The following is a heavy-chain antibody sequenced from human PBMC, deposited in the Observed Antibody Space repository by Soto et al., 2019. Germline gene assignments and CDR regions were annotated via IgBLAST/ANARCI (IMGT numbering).Heavy chain of an antibody. Sequence: QITLKGSGPTLVKPTQTLPLTCTFSGFSLSARGVGVGWIRQPPGKALGWLALIYWNDDKRYSPSLQSRLTITKDASKNQVVFSMTNVDPADTATYYCAHSPWGAAPDYWGQGTLVTVSS. CDR3: AHSPWGAAPDY. D-gene: IGHD3-16*01. V-gene: IGHV2-5*01. CDR1: GFSLSARGVG. J-gene: IGHJ4*02. CDR2: IYWNDDK.